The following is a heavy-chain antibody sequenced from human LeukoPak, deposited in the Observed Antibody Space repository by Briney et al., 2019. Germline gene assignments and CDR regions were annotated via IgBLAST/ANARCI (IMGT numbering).Heavy chain of an antibody. Sequence: ASVKVSCTASGYTFTSYGISWVRQAPGQGLEWMGWISAYNGNTNYAQKLQGRVTMTTDTSTSTAYMELRSLRSDDTAVYYCARVVVVAATYPTLPDYWGQGTLVTVSS. D-gene: IGHD2-15*01. CDR1: GYTFTSYG. J-gene: IGHJ4*02. CDR3: ARVVVVAATYPTLPDY. CDR2: ISAYNGNT. V-gene: IGHV1-18*01.